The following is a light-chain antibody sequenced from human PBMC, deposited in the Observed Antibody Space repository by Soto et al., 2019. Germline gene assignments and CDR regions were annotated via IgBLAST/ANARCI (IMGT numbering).Light chain of an antibody. Sequence: DIQMTQSRSSLSASVGDRVTITCRASQSISSYLNWYQQKPGKAPKLLIYAASSLQTGVPSRFSGSGSGTVFSLTISSLQPEDFSTYYCQQSYSTPRTFGQGTKVEVK. J-gene: IGKJ1*01. V-gene: IGKV1-39*01. CDR2: AAS. CDR3: QQSYSTPRT. CDR1: QSISSY.